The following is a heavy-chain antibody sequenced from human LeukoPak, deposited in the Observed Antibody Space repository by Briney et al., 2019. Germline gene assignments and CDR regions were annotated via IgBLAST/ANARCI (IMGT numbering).Heavy chain of an antibody. CDR1: GGSFSRYY. V-gene: IGHV4-59*08. CDR3: ARLDPREDEAFDI. CDR2: IYYSGTT. Sequence: PSETLSLTCTVSGGSFSRYYWNWIRQPPGKGLEWIGYIYYSGTTNYNPSLKSRVTISVDTSKDQFSLKLSSVTAADTAVYYCARLDPREDEAFDIWGQGTMVTVSS. D-gene: IGHD1-26*01. J-gene: IGHJ3*02.